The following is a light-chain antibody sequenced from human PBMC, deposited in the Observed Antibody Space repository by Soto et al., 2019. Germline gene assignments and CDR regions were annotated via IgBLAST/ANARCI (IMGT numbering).Light chain of an antibody. CDR3: KSYAGSNTYV. CDR2: EGH. J-gene: IGLJ1*01. V-gene: IGLV2-14*02. Sequence: QSVLAQPASVSGSPGQSITISCTGASGYVGTYSLASWYQQHPGKAPKVVIYEGHKRPSGVPDRFSGSKSGNTASLTVSGLQAADEADYFCKSYAGSNTYVFGSGTKVTVL. CDR1: SGYVGTYSL.